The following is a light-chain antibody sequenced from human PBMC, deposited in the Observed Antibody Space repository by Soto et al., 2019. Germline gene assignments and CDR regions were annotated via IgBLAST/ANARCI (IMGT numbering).Light chain of an antibody. CDR1: RSDVGGYNY. Sequence: QSALTKAASVSGSPGQWITISCTGGRSDVGGYNYVSWYQQHPGKAPKLMIYDVSNRPSGVSNRFSGSTSGNTASLTISGLQAEDEADYYCSSYTSSSTLFGTGTKVTVL. J-gene: IGLJ1*01. CDR3: SSYTSSSTL. CDR2: DVS. V-gene: IGLV2-14*01.